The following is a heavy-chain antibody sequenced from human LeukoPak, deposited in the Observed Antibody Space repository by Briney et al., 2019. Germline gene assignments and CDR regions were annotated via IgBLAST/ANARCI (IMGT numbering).Heavy chain of an antibody. Sequence: SGGSLRLSCAASGFTFSSYGMHCVRQAPGKGLEWVAVISYDGSNKYYADSVKGRFTISRDNSKNTLYLQMNSLRAEDTAVYYCAKEKDRNSDGIDYWGQGTLVTVSS. CDR2: ISYDGSNK. D-gene: IGHD1-26*01. CDR3: AKEKDRNSDGIDY. CDR1: GFTFSSYG. J-gene: IGHJ4*02. V-gene: IGHV3-30*18.